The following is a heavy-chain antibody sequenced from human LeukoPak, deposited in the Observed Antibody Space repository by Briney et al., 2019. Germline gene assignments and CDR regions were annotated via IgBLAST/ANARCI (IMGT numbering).Heavy chain of an antibody. CDR3: ARDAPTGYFDY. CDR1: GFTFSDYY. J-gene: IGHJ4*02. Sequence: GGSLRLSCAAPGFTFSDYYMSWIRKAPGKGLEWLAYITSSGGTIFYADSVKGRFTLSRDNAKNSVYLQMDSLRVGDTAVYYCARDAPTGYFDYWGQGTLVTVSS. D-gene: IGHD1-14*01. CDR2: ITSSGGTI. V-gene: IGHV3-11*01.